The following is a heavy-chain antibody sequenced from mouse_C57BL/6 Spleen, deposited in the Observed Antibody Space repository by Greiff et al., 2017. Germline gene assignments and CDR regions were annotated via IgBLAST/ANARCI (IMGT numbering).Heavy chain of an antibody. CDR3: AKTSSHYAMDY. CDR1: GFTFSDYG. J-gene: IGHJ4*01. CDR2: ISSGSSTI. Sequence: EVMLVESGGGLVKPGGSLKLSCAASGFTFSDYGMHWVRQSPEKGLEWVAYISSGSSTIYYADTVKGRFTISRDKAKNTLFLQMTSLRSEDTAMYYCAKTSSHYAMDYWGQGTSVTVSS. V-gene: IGHV5-17*01. D-gene: IGHD1-1*01.